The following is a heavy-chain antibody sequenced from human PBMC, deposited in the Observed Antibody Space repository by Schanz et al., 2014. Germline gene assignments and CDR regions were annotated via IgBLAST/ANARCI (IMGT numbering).Heavy chain of an antibody. V-gene: IGHV1-69*09. D-gene: IGHD3-22*01. CDR1: GGTFSSYA. J-gene: IGHJ3*02. CDR2: IIPILGME. CDR3: ARDIQYHYDTSGPVGAFDI. Sequence: QVQLVQSGADVKKPGASVKVSCKASGGTFSSYAFSWVRQAPGQGLEWMGKIIPILGMENYAQKFQGRVTITADISTSTAYMDLSSLRSADTAVYYCARDIQYHYDTSGPVGAFDIWGQGTVVTVSS.